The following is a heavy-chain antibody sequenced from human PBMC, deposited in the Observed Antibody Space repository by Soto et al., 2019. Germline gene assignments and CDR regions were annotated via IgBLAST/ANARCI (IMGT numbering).Heavy chain of an antibody. CDR3: ARIRGYQLLETYYYYGMDV. V-gene: IGHV3-21*01. CDR1: GFTCSSYS. CDR2: ISSSSSYI. Sequence: GGSLKLSCADSGFTCSSYSMNWVRQAPGKGLEWVSSISSSSSYIYYADSVKGRFTISRDNAKNSLYLQMNSLRAEDTAVYYCARIRGYQLLETYYYYGMDVWGQGTTVTVSS. J-gene: IGHJ6*02. D-gene: IGHD2-2*01.